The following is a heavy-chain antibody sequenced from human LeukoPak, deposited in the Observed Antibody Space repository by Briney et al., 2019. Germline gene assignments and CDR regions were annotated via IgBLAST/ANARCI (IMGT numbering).Heavy chain of an antibody. CDR2: INPSGGST. V-gene: IGHV1-46*01. J-gene: IGHJ6*04. CDR3: ASGAWVGYDYVWGHDSYYGMDV. CDR1: GYTLTSYY. Sequence: ASVKVSCKASGYTLTSYYMHWVRQAPGQGLEWMGIINPSGGSTSYAQKFQGRVTMTRDTSTSTVYMELSSLRSEDTAVYYCASGAWVGYDYVWGHDSYYGMDVWGKGTTVTVSS. D-gene: IGHD3-16*01.